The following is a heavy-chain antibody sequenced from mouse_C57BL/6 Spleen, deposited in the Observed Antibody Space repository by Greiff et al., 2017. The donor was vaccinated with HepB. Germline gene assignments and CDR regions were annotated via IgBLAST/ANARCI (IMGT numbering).Heavy chain of an antibody. Sequence: LVESGGGLVKPGGSLKLSCAASGFTFSSYAMSWVRQTPEKRLEWVATISDGGSYTYYPDNVKGRFTISRDNAKNNLYLQMSHLKSEDTAMYYCARAYSNWYFDVWGTGTTVTVSS. V-gene: IGHV5-4*01. J-gene: IGHJ1*03. CDR1: GFTFSSYA. CDR2: ISDGGSYT. CDR3: ARAYSNWYFDV. D-gene: IGHD2-5*01.